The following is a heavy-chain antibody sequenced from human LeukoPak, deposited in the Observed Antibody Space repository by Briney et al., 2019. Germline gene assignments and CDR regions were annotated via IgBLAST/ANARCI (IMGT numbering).Heavy chain of an antibody. CDR3: ARGDYYYGSGSYGHWFDT. CDR2: VYHGGST. J-gene: IGHJ5*02. CDR1: GYSINYGDY. D-gene: IGHD3-10*01. V-gene: IGHV4-38-2*01. Sequence: SETLSLICAVSGYSINYGDYWGWIWQPPGKGLEWIGTVYHGGSTYHKPSLKSRVTISVDTSKNQVSLKLTSVTAADTAVYYCARGDYYYGSGSYGHWFDTWGQGTRVTVSS.